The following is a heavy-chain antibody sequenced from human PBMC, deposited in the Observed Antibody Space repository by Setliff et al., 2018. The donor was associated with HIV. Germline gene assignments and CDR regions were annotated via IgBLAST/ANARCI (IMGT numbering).Heavy chain of an antibody. J-gene: IGHJ6*02. Sequence: ASVKVSCKASGGTFSSYITAWVRQAPGQGLEWMGWISTYNGQRNYAQKVQGRVTFTTDTSTSTAYMELRSLRSDDTAVYYCAREGVREPPSNTLYYGMDVWGQGTTVTVSS. CDR2: ISTYNGQR. D-gene: IGHD3-10*01. CDR1: GGTFSSYI. V-gene: IGHV1-18*01. CDR3: AREGVREPPSNTLYYGMDV.